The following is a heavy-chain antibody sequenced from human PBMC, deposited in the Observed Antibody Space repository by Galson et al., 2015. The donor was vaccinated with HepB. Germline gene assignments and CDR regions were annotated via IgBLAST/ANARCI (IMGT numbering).Heavy chain of an antibody. CDR3: ARGVVTASYYYYYGMDV. J-gene: IGHJ6*02. D-gene: IGHD2-21*02. V-gene: IGHV1-69*13. Sequence: SVKVSCKASGGTFSSYAISWVRQAPGQGLEWMGGIIPIFGTANYAQKFQGRVTITADESTSTAYMELSSLRSEDTAVYYCARGVVTASYYYYYGMDVWGQGTTVTVSS. CDR2: IIPIFGTA. CDR1: GGTFSSYA.